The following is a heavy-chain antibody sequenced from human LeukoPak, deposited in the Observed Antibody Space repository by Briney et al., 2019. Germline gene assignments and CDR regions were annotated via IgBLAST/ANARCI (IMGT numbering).Heavy chain of an antibody. CDR1: GFTVSNNY. J-gene: IGHJ4*02. V-gene: IGHV3-53*01. CDR2: IYSGGST. D-gene: IGHD6-19*01. Sequence: GGSLRLSCAASGFTVSNNYMSWVRQAPGKGLEWVSVIYSGGSTYYGDSVKGRFTISRDNSENTLYLQMNSLRAEDTAVYYCARDGPYSGYYFDYWGQGTLVTVSS. CDR3: ARDGPYSGYYFDY.